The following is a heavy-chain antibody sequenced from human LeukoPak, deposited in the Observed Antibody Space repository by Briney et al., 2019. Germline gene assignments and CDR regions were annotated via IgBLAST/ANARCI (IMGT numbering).Heavy chain of an antibody. CDR3: AREPNYCSSTSCYLLNWFDP. Sequence: PSQTLSLTCTVSGGSISSGSYYWSWIRQPAGKGLEWIGRSYTSGSTNYNPSLKSRVTISVDTSKNQFSLKLSSVTAADTAVYYCAREPNYCSSTSCYLLNWFDPWGQGTLVTVSS. J-gene: IGHJ5*02. CDR1: GGSISSGSYY. V-gene: IGHV4-61*02. CDR2: SYTSGST. D-gene: IGHD2-2*01.